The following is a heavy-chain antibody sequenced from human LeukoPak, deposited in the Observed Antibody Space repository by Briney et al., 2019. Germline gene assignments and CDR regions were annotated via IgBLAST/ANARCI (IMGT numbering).Heavy chain of an antibody. D-gene: IGHD2-2*01. CDR2: IYHSGST. CDR1: GGSFSSGGYS. V-gene: IGHV4-30-2*01. CDR3: ARGRLYCSSTRCSPYGMDV. J-gene: IGHJ6*04. Sequence: SETLSLTCAVSGGSFSSGGYSWSWIRQPPGKGLEWIGYIYHSGSTYYNPSLKSRVTISVDRSKNQFSLKMSSVTAADTAVYYCARGRLYCSSTRCSPYGMDVWGKGTTVTVPS.